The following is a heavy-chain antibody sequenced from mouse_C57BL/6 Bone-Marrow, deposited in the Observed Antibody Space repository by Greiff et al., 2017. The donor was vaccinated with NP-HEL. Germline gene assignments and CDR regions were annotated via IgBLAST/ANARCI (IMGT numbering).Heavy chain of an antibody. V-gene: IGHV5-4*01. CDR2: ISDGGSYT. D-gene: IGHD1-1*01. CDR3: ARAYGSSSFAY. Sequence: EVQVVESGGGLVKPGGSLKLSCAASGFTFSSYAMSWVRQTPEQRLEWVATISDGGSYTYYPDNVKGRFTISRDNAKNNLYLQMSHLKYEDTAMYYCARAYGSSSFAYWGQGTLVTVSA. J-gene: IGHJ3*01. CDR1: GFTFSSYA.